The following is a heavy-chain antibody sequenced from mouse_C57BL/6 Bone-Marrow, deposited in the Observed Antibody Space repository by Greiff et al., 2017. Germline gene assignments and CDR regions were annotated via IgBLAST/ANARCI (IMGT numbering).Heavy chain of an antibody. D-gene: IGHD2-3*01. CDR3: ANGYYVHHWYFDV. V-gene: IGHV1-69*01. CDR2: IDPSDSYT. CDR1: GYTFTSYW. Sequence: QVQLKQPGAELVMPGASVKLSCKASGYTFTSYWMHWVKQRPGQGLEWIGEIDPSDSYTNYNQKFKGKSTLTVDKSSSTAYMQLSSLTSEDSAVYYCANGYYVHHWYFDVWGTGTTVTVSS. J-gene: IGHJ1*03.